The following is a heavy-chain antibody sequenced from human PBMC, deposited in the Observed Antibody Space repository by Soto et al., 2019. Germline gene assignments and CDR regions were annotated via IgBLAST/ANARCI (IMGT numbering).Heavy chain of an antibody. CDR2: IYPGDSDT. J-gene: IGHJ3*01. D-gene: IGHD6-6*01. V-gene: IGHV5-51*01. CDR3: ARHREGSTSSEPFDV. Sequence: GESLKISCKASGYRFSSYWIGWVRQMPGKGLEWMGIIYPGDSDTRKSPSFQGQVTISADKSISTAYLQWSSLKASDTAMYYCARHREGSTSSEPFDVWGQGTMVTVS. CDR1: GYRFSSYW.